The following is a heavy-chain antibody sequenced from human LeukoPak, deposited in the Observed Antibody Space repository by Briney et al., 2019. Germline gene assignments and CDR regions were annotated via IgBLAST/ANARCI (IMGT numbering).Heavy chain of an antibody. J-gene: IGHJ4*02. CDR3: ARARGLKGVAAAGHLDY. Sequence: GSLRLSCAASGFTFSSDAMHWVSQDPGKGLEWVAVISYDGSNKEYADSVKGRFIISRDNSKNTLYLQMNTLRAEDTAVYYCARARGLKGVAAAGHLDYWGQGILVTISS. CDR2: ISYDGSNK. V-gene: IGHV3-30*04. CDR1: GFTFSSDA. D-gene: IGHD6-13*01.